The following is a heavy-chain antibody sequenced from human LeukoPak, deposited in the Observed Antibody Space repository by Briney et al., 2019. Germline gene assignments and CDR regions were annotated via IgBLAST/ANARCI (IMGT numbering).Heavy chain of an antibody. CDR1: GFTFSSHN. D-gene: IGHD1-1*01. J-gene: IGHJ4*02. V-gene: IGHV3-48*01. CDR2: ISSSSDTI. CDR3: VSPSRPGTTLYFDW. Sequence: PGGSMRLSCEASGFTFSSHNMNWVRQAPGRGLEWVSYISSSSDTIYYADSVKGRFTISRDNAQNSLYLQMNSLRVEDTVVYYCVSPSRPGTTLYFDWWGQGTLVTVSA.